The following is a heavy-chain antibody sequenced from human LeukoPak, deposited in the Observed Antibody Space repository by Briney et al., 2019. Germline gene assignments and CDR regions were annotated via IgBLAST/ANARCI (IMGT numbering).Heavy chain of an antibody. V-gene: IGHV3-23*01. D-gene: IGHD5-12*01. CDR1: RFIFSSYA. CDR2: ISGSGGST. J-gene: IGHJ4*02. Sequence: GGSLRLTCAASRFIFSSYAMNWVRQAPGKGLEWVSSISGSGGSTCYADSVKGRFTFSRDNSKNTLYLQMNSLRAEDTAVYYCAKTPSSGYYFDQWGQGTLVTVSS. CDR3: AKTPSSGYYFDQ.